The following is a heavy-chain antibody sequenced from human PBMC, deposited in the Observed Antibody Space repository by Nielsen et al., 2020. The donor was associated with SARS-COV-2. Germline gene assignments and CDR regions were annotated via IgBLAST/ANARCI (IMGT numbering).Heavy chain of an antibody. Sequence: GESLKISCAASGFTFINFGMHWVRQAPGKGLEWVAVVSFDGTDKYYGDSVKGRSTISRDNSKNTVYLQMNSLRPEDTAAYYCARDRDRGIVATIVDYWGQGTLVTVSS. CDR2: VSFDGTDK. V-gene: IGHV3-30*03. CDR3: ARDRDRGIVATIVDY. J-gene: IGHJ4*02. D-gene: IGHD5-12*01. CDR1: GFTFINFG.